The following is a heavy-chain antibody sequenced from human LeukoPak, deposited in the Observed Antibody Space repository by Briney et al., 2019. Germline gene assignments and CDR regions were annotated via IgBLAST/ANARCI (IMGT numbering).Heavy chain of an antibody. V-gene: IGHV1-69*05. CDR2: IIPIFGTA. Sequence: SVKVSCKASGGTFSSYAISWVRQAPGQGLEWMGGIIPIFGTANYAQKFQGRVTITTDESTSTAYMELSSLRSEDTAVYYCARGVPNFDWLLYTPYYFDYWGQGTLVTVSS. CDR3: ARGVPNFDWLLYTPYYFDY. CDR1: GGTFSSYA. D-gene: IGHD3-9*01. J-gene: IGHJ4*02.